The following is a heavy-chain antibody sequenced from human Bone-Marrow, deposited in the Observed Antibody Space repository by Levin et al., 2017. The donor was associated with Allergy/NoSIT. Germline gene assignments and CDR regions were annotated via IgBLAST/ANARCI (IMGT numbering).Heavy chain of an antibody. J-gene: IGHJ4*02. Sequence: SETLSLTCTVSGGSVSSGDYYWSWIRQHPETGLEWIGYIYHSGSTYYNLSLKSRVTMSVDTSKNQFSLKMTSVTAADTAVYYCAGVRTMTPGLFDFWGQGTLVTVSS. D-gene: IGHD1-1*01. CDR3: AGVRTMTPGLFDF. CDR2: IYHSGST. V-gene: IGHV4-31*03. CDR1: GGSVSSGDYY.